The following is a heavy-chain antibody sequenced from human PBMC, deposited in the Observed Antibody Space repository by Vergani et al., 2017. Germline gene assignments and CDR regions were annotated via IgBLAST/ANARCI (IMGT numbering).Heavy chain of an antibody. CDR2: INPSGGST. CDR1: GYTFTSYY. V-gene: IGHV1-46*01. D-gene: IGHD2-2*01. J-gene: IGHJ5*02. Sequence: QVQLVQSGAEVKKPGASVKVSCKASGYTFTSYYMHWVRQAPGQGLEWMGIINPSGGSTSYAQKFQGRVTRTRDTSTSTVYMELSSLRSEDTAVYYCVRDSRYCSSTSCYVGRDWFDPWGQGTLVTVSS. CDR3: VRDSRYCSSTSCYVGRDWFDP.